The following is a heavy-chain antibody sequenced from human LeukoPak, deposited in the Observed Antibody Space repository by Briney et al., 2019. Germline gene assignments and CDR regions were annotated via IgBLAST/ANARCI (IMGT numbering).Heavy chain of an antibody. J-gene: IGHJ3*02. CDR1: GLTLSSYG. Sequence: GKSLRLSCAASGLTLSSYGMHWVRQAPGKGLEGVGGICNDGSNKYSADSVKGRFTISRDNSKNTLYLQMNSLRAEDTAMYHCARGRYYDSSGYYPDALDIWGQGTMVTVSS. CDR3: ARGRYYDSSGYYPDALDI. CDR2: ICNDGSNK. V-gene: IGHV3-33*01. D-gene: IGHD3-22*01.